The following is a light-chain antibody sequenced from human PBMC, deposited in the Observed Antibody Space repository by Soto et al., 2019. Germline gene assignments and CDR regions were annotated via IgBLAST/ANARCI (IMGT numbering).Light chain of an antibody. J-gene: IGKJ2*01. CDR3: QQYKIYWYT. CDR1: QSISNW. CDR2: KAS. Sequence: DIQMTQSPSTLSASVGDRVTITCRASQSISNWLAWYQQRPGKAPKLLIYKASSLESGVPSRFSGSGSGTEFTLTISSLQPDDFATYYSQQYKIYWYTFGPGTRLEIK. V-gene: IGKV1-5*03.